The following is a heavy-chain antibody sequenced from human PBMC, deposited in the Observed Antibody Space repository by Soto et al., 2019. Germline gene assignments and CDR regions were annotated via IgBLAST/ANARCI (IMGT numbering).Heavy chain of an antibody. CDR3: ARGGTAMVTFDY. CDR2: IIPIFGTA. D-gene: IGHD5-18*01. V-gene: IGHV1-69*13. CDR1: GGTFSSYA. J-gene: IGHJ4*02. Sequence: ASVKVSCKASGGTFSSYAISWVRQAPGQGLEWMGGIIPIFGTANYAQKFQGRVTITADESTGTAYMELGSLRSEDTAVYYCARGGTAMVTFDYWGQGTLVTVSS.